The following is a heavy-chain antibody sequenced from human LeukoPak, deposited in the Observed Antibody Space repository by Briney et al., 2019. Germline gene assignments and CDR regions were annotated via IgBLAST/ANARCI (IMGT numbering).Heavy chain of an antibody. J-gene: IGHJ6*02. V-gene: IGHV3-49*04. D-gene: IGHD2-8*01. CDR2: IRCKTYGGAT. Sequence: GGSLRLSCTGSGFTLGDYAVTWVRQAPGKGLGWLGFIRCKTYGGATEYAASVKGRFTTSRDDSRSIAYLQMNSLKTEDTALYFCTRDEVRGCTNGVCYGMDVWGQGTTVTVSS. CDR3: TRDEVRGCTNGVCYGMDV. CDR1: GFTLGDYA.